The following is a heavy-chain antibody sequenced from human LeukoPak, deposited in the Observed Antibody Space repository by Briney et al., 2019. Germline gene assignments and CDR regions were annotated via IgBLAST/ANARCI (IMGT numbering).Heavy chain of an antibody. CDR1: GGSISSGSYY. V-gene: IGHV4-61*02. CDR2: IYTSGST. D-gene: IGHD6-19*01. CDR3: ASHPTPYSSGWYPTLDY. Sequence: SQTLSLTCTVSGGSISSGSYYWSWIRQPAGKGLEWIGRIYTSGSTNYNPSLKSRVTISVDTSKNQFSLKLSSVTAADTAVYYCASHPTPYSSGWYPTLDYWGQGTLVTVSS. J-gene: IGHJ4*02.